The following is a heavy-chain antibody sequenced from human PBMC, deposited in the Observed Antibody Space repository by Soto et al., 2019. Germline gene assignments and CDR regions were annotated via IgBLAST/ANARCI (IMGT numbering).Heavy chain of an antibody. CDR2: IIPIFGTA. CDR3: ARDPDYYDSSGYGDY. D-gene: IGHD3-22*01. V-gene: IGHV1-69*01. CDR1: GGTFSSYA. Sequence: QVQLVQSGAEVTKPGSSVKVSCKASGGTFSSYAISWVRQAPGQGLEWLGGIIPIFGTANYAQKFQGRVTITADESTSTAYMELSSLRSEDTAVYYCARDPDYYDSSGYGDYWGQGTLVTVSS. J-gene: IGHJ4*02.